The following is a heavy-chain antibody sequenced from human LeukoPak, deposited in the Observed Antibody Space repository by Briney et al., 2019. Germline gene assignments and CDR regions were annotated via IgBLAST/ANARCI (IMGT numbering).Heavy chain of an antibody. Sequence: PGGSLRLSCAAPGFTFSTYAMSWVRQAPGKGLEWVSAISDSGGSAYYADSVKGRFTISRDNSKNTLYLQMNSLRAEDTAVYYCAKTLCGGDCYFYAEYFQHWGQGTLVTVSS. CDR2: ISDSGGSA. V-gene: IGHV3-23*01. J-gene: IGHJ1*01. CDR1: GFTFSTYA. CDR3: AKTLCGGDCYFYAEYFQH. D-gene: IGHD2-21*02.